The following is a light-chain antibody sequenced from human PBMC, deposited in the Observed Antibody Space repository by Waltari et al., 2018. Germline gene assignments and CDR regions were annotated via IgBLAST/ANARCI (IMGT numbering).Light chain of an antibody. CDR3: SSYGGSDNLV. V-gene: IGLV2-8*01. Sequence: QSALTQPPSASGSPGQSVTISCTGSSSDVGGYNYVSWYQQYPVKAPKLMIYDVNKRPSGVPDRFSGSKSGNTASLTVSGLQTDDEADYYCSSYGGSDNLVFGGGTKLTVL. CDR2: DVN. J-gene: IGLJ2*01. CDR1: SSDVGGYNY.